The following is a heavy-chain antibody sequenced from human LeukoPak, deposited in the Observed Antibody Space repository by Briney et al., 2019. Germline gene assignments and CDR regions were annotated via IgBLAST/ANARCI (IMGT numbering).Heavy chain of an antibody. CDR3: TRDPYYYDGSGYGRDAFDI. CDR2: MNPNCGNT. CDR1: GYTFTSYD. V-gene: IGHV1-8*01. D-gene: IGHD3-22*01. J-gene: IGHJ3*02. Sequence: ASVKVSCKASGYTFTSYDINWVRQATGQGLEWMGWMNPNCGNTGYAQKFQGRVTMTRNTSISTAYMELSSLRSEDTAVYYCTRDPYYYDGSGYGRDAFDIWGQGTMVTVSS.